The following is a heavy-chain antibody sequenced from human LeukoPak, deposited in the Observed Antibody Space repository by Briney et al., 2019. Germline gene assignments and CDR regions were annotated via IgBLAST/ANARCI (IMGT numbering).Heavy chain of an antibody. CDR2: IYHSGIT. J-gene: IGHJ4*02. V-gene: IGHV4-38-2*02. D-gene: IGHD3-9*01. CDR3: ARAVGSFDWLPLFDY. Sequence: SDTLSLTCTACGYSIRSAFYWGWIRPPPGKGLEWIGNIYHSGITYNTPSLKSRVTISVDTSKNQFYLKLNSVTAADTAVYYCARAVGSFDWLPLFDYWGQGTLVTVSS. CDR1: GYSIRSAFY.